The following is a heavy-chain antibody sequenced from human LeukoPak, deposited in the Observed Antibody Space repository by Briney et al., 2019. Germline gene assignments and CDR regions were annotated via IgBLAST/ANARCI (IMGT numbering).Heavy chain of an antibody. CDR1: GGTFSSYA. J-gene: IGHJ6*02. CDR2: IIPILGIA. CDR3: ARDRITMVRGATKGMDV. V-gene: IGHV1-69*04. D-gene: IGHD3-10*01. Sequence: GASVKVSCRASGGTFSSYAISWVRQAPGQGLEWMGRIIPILGIANYAQKFQGRVTITADKSTSTAYMELSSLRSEDTAVYYCARDRITMVRGATKGMDVWGQGTTVTVSS.